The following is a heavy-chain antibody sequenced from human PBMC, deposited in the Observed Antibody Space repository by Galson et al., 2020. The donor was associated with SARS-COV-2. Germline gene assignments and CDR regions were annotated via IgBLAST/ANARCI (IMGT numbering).Heavy chain of an antibody. Sequence: TGGSLRLSCAASGFTFSSYAMHWVRQAPGKGLEWVAVISYDGSNKYYADSVKGRFTISRDNSKNTLYLQMSSLRAEDTAVYYCARDFTYYDSSGLDYWGQGTLVTVSS. V-gene: IGHV3-30-3*01. CDR1: GFTFSSYA. CDR3: ARDFTYYDSSGLDY. J-gene: IGHJ4*02. CDR2: ISYDGSNK. D-gene: IGHD3-22*01.